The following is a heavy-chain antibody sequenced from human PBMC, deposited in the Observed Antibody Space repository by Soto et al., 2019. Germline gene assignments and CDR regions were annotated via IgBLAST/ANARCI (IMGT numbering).Heavy chain of an antibody. V-gene: IGHV1-69*13. CDR2: IIPIFGTA. J-gene: IGHJ6*02. D-gene: IGHD5-18*01. CDR3: AREGGTAMVPTRVYYYGMDV. CDR1: GGTFSSYA. Sequence: GASVKVSCKASGGTFSSYAISWVRQAPGQGLEWMGGIIPIFGTANYAQKFQGRVTITADESTSTAYMELSSLRSEDTAVYYCAREGGTAMVPTRVYYYGMDVWGQGTTVTVSS.